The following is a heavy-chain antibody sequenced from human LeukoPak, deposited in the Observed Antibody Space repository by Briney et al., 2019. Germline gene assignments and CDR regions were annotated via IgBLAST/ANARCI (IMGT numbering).Heavy chain of an antibody. CDR1: GGSISSYY. CDR2: IYYSGST. V-gene: IGHV4-59*01. Sequence: SETLSLTCTVSGGSISSYYWSWVRQPPGKGLEWIGYIYYSGSTNYNPSLKSRVTISVDTSKNQFSLKLSSVTAADTAVYYCARDDADHYYDSSGYHYGMDVWGQGTTVTVSS. J-gene: IGHJ6*02. D-gene: IGHD3-22*01. CDR3: ARDDADHYYDSSGYHYGMDV.